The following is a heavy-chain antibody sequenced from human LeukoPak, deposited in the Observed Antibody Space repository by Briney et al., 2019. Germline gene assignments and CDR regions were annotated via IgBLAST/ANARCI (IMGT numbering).Heavy chain of an antibody. CDR2: ISGSGST. V-gene: IGHV3-23*01. D-gene: IGHD3-22*01. CDR3: AKTDSSGYIVY. CDR1: GFTFSSYA. Sequence: GGSLRLSCAASGFTFSSYAMSWVRQAPGKGLEWVSAISGSGSTYYADSVKGRFTISRDNSKNTLYLQMNSLRAEDTAVYYCAKTDSSGYIVYWGQGTLVTVSS. J-gene: IGHJ4*02.